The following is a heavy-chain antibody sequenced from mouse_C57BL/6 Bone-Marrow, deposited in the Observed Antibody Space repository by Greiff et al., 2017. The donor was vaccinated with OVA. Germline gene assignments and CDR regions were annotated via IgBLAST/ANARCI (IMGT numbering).Heavy chain of an antibody. J-gene: IGHJ4*01. D-gene: IGHD2-5*01. CDR3: AREGAYYSNYGDY. CDR1: GSTFSSYA. CDR2: ISDGGSYT. Sequence: EVKLVESGGGLVKPGGSLKLSCAASGSTFSSYAMSWVRQTPEKRLEWVATISDGGSYTYYPDNVKGRFTISRDNAKNNLYLQMSHLKSEDTAMYYCAREGAYYSNYGDYWGQGTSVTVSS. V-gene: IGHV5-4*01.